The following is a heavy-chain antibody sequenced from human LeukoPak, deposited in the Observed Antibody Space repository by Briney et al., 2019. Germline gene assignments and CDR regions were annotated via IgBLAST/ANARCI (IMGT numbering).Heavy chain of an antibody. D-gene: IGHD5-24*01. CDR1: GFTFSSYG. CDR3: AKDGRDGYTFRYYYGMDV. V-gene: IGHV3-30*18. Sequence: GGSLRLSCAASGFTFSSYGIHWVRQAPGKGLEGVAIISYDGSDKYYADSVKARFTISRDNSKNTLDLQMNSLRTEDTAVYYCAKDGRDGYTFRYYYGMDVWGQGTTVTVSS. J-gene: IGHJ6*02. CDR2: ISYDGSDK.